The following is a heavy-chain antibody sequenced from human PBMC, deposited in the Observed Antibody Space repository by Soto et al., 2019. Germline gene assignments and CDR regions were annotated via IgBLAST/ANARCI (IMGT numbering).Heavy chain of an antibody. CDR3: ARHPVSGSSAYYYGMDV. D-gene: IGHD1-26*01. CDR1: GGTFSSYA. CDR2: IIPIFGTA. Sequence: QVQLVQSGAEVKKPGSSVKVSCKASGGTFSSYAISWVRQAPGQGLEWMGGIIPIFGTANYAQKYQGRVTITADESTSTAYVELSSLRSEDTAVYYCARHPVSGSSAYYYGMDVGGQGTTVTVSS. V-gene: IGHV1-69*12. J-gene: IGHJ6*02.